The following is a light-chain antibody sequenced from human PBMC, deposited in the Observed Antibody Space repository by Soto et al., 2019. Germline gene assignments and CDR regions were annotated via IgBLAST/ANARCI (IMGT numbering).Light chain of an antibody. CDR2: GAS. V-gene: IGKV3-20*01. Sequence: EIALTQSPGTLSLSPGERATLSCRPSQSISSSYLAWYQQKPGQAPRLLIYGASSRATGIPDRFSGSGSGTDFTLTISRLEPEDFAVYYCQQYGSSPYTFGQGTKLEIK. J-gene: IGKJ2*01. CDR1: QSISSSY. CDR3: QQYGSSPYT.